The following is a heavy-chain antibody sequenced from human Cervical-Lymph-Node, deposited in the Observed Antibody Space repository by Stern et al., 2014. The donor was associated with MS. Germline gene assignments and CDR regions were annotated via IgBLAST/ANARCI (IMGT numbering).Heavy chain of an antibody. Sequence: VQLVQSGAEVKKPGASVKVSCKVYGYTFTDYYFHWLRQAPGQGLEWMGRIYPNSGDTINPQKFQGRVIMTRDTSISTVYMELNNLRLDDTAVYYCARGLGVTAFDFWGQGTLVTVSS. J-gene: IGHJ4*02. CDR3: ARGLGVTAFDF. V-gene: IGHV1-2*06. D-gene: IGHD4-11*01. CDR2: IYPNSGDT. CDR1: GYTFTDYY.